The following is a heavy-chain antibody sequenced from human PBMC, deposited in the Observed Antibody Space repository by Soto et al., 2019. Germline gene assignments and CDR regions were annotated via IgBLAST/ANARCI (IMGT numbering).Heavy chain of an antibody. J-gene: IGHJ6*02. CDR3: AKGRITDLWGLFYYYYGMDV. D-gene: IGHD3-10*01. CDR2: ISYDGSNK. V-gene: IGHV3-30*18. Sequence: GGSLRLSCAASGFTFSSYGMHWVRQAPGKGLEWVAVISYDGSNKYYADSVKGRFTISRDNSKNTLYLQMNSLRAEDTAVYYCAKGRITDLWGLFYYYYGMDVWGQGTTVTVSS. CDR1: GFTFSSYG.